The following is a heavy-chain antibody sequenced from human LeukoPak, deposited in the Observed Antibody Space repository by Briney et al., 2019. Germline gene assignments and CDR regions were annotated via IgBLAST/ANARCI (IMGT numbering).Heavy chain of an antibody. V-gene: IGHV1-3*01. J-gene: IGHJ4*02. CDR3: ARDRYLIAAAGTSPYDY. D-gene: IGHD6-13*01. CDR1: GYTFTSYA. CDR2: INAGNGNT. Sequence: AASVKVSCTASGYTFTSYAMHWVRQAPGQRLEWMGWINAGNGNTKYSQKFQGRVTITRDTSTSTAYMELRSLRSDDTAVYYCARDRYLIAAAGTSPYDYWGQGTLVTVSS.